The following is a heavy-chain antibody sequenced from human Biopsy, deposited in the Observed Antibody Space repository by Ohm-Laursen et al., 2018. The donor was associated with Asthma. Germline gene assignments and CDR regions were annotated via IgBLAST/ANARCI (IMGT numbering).Heavy chain of an antibody. J-gene: IGHJ6*02. D-gene: IGHD1-20*01. CDR3: ARDLRSDNWNPWGMDV. Sequence: SLRLSCAASGFYFSRDGMHWVRQAPGKGLEWVAAISYDGTNKDYADSVKGRFTFSRDNSQNTLSLEMNSLRVEDTAVYYCARDLRSDNWNPWGMDVWGLGTTVTVAS. CDR2: ISYDGTNK. CDR1: GFYFSRDG. V-gene: IGHV3-30*03.